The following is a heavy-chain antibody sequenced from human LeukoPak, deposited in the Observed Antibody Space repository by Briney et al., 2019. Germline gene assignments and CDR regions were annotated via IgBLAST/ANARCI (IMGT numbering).Heavy chain of an antibody. D-gene: IGHD6-19*01. V-gene: IGHV3-30*03. CDR2: ISYDGSNK. J-gene: IGHJ4*02. CDR1: GFTLSSYG. CDR3: ASVGVAGGVYFDY. Sequence: PGGSLRLSCAASGFTLSSYGMHWVRQAPGKGLEWVAVISYDGSNKYYADSVKGRFTISRDNSKNTLYLQMNSLRAEDTAVYYCASVGVAGGVYFDYWGQGTLVTVSS.